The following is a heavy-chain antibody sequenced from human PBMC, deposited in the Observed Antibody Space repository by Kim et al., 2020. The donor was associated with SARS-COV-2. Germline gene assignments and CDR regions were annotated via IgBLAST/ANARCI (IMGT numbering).Heavy chain of an antibody. J-gene: IGHJ4*01. D-gene: IGHD2-21*02. Sequence: GGSLRLSCAASGFSFNKYVMTWVRQAPGKGLEWVSSLTSSGISTYYADSVKGRFTISRDNSKNTLYLQMNSLRAEDTAVYYCVKDLVTTIPGSGSVDYWG. CDR2: LTSSGIST. V-gene: IGHV3-23*01. CDR3: VKDLVTTIPGSGSVDY. CDR1: GFSFNKYV.